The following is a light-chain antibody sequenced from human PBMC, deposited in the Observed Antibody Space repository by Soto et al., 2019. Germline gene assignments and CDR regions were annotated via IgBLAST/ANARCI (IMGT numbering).Light chain of an antibody. CDR1: QSVSSY. Sequence: EIVLTQSPATLSLSPGERATLSCRASQSVSSYLAWYQQEPGQAPRLLIHDASNRATGIPARFSGSGSGTDFTLTISSLEPEDFAVYYCQQRSNWPPWTFGQGTKVDIK. CDR2: DAS. CDR3: QQRSNWPPWT. J-gene: IGKJ1*01. V-gene: IGKV3-11*01.